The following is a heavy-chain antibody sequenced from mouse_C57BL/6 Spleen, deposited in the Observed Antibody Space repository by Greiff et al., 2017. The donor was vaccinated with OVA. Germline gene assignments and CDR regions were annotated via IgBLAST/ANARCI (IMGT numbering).Heavy chain of an antibody. J-gene: IGHJ4*01. V-gene: IGHV1-7*01. CDR3: ASQEETLGRGYAMDY. D-gene: IGHD4-1*01. Sequence: VQLQESGAELAKPGASVKLSCKASGYTFTSYWMHWVKQRPGQGLEWIGNINPSSGYTKYNQKFKDKATLTADKSSSTAYMQLSSLTYEDSAVYYCASQEETLGRGYAMDYWGQGTSVTVSS. CDR1: GYTFTSYW. CDR2: INPSSGYT.